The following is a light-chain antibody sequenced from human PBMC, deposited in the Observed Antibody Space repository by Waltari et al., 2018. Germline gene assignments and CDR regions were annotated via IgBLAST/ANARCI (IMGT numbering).Light chain of an antibody. CDR2: ENN. V-gene: IGLV1-51*02. CDR1: SSNIGNNY. J-gene: IGLJ3*02. CDR3: GTWDSSLSAGV. Sequence: SVLTQPPSVSAAPGQKVTISCSGSSSNIGNNYVSWYQQLPKTAPKLLIYENNKRPSGIPDRFSGSKSGTSATLGITGLQTGDEADYYCGTWDSSLSAGVFGGGTKLTVL.